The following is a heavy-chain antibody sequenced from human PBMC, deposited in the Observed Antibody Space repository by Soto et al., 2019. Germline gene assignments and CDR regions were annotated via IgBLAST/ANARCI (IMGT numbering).Heavy chain of an antibody. CDR2: ISWNSGSI. Sequence: EVQLVESGGGLVQPGRSLRLSCAASGFTFDDYAMHWVRQAPGKGLEWVSGISWNSGSIGYADSVKGRFTISRDNAKNSLYLQMNRLRAEDTALYYCAKGAWNDVRGPPDYWGQGTLVTVSS. V-gene: IGHV3-9*01. D-gene: IGHD1-1*01. J-gene: IGHJ4*02. CDR1: GFTFDDYA. CDR3: AKGAWNDVRGPPDY.